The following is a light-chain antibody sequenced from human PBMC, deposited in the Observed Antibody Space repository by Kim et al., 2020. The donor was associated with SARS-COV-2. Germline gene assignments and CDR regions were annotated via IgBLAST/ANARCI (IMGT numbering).Light chain of an antibody. CDR3: CSRDSSGNHRI. Sequence: AWGQTGRITGQGDSLRTYYASWYQQTPGQAPILVMYAKTNRPSWIPDRFSGSASGNTASLTITGAQAEDEADYYCCSRDSSGNHRIFAGGTKLTVL. CDR1: SLRTYY. V-gene: IGLV3-19*01. J-gene: IGLJ2*01. CDR2: AKT.